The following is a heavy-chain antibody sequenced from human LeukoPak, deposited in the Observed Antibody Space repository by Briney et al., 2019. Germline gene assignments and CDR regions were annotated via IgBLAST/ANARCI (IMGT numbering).Heavy chain of an antibody. CDR3: ASYGDYSTFGY. Sequence: KPSETLSLTCAVYGGSFSGYYWNWIRQPPGKGLERIGEINNSGSTNYNPSLKSRVTISRDASKNQFSLKLSSVTAADTAVYYCASYGDYSTFGYWGQGTLVTVSS. J-gene: IGHJ4*02. V-gene: IGHV4-34*01. CDR2: INNSGST. CDR1: GGSFSGYY. D-gene: IGHD4-17*01.